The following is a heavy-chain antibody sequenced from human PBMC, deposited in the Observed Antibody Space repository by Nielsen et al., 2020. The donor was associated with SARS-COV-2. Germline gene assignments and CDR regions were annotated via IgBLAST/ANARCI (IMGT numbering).Heavy chain of an antibody. D-gene: IGHD4-17*01. J-gene: IGHJ2*01. Sequence: GESLKISCEVSGFMFSNYWMTWVRQAPGKGLKWVASINGDGGDKYYVDSVKGRFTISRDNPKNSLYLQMGSLRAEDTAVYYCARCRRPYQLFSGDYYWYFDLWGRGTLVTVSS. V-gene: IGHV3-7*01. CDR1: GFMFSNYW. CDR3: ARCRRPYQLFSGDYYWYFDL. CDR2: INGDGGDK.